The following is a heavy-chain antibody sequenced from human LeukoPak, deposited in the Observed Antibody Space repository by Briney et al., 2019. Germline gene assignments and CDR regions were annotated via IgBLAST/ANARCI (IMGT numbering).Heavy chain of an antibody. J-gene: IGHJ4*02. CDR2: ISSGSTYT. V-gene: IGHV3-11*05. Sequence: PGGSLRLSCAASGFTVSSNYMSWIRQAPGKRLEWVSYISSGSTYTNYADSVEGRFTISRDNAKNSLYLQMNSLRAEDTAVYYCARGDYGGDYFDYWGQGTLVTVSS. CDR1: GFTVSSNY. CDR3: ARGDYGGDYFDY. D-gene: IGHD4-23*01.